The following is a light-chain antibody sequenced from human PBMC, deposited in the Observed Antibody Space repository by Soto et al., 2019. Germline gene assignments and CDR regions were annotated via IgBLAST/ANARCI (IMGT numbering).Light chain of an antibody. CDR3: QQHNSRLRS. Sequence: RDRKSVAWGASQGISNYLAWYQQKPGKVPKLLTYAASTLQSRVPSRFNGSGSALDISHTMGSILHEDVVTYYCQQHNSRLRSFGQGTKVDIK. CDR2: AAS. J-gene: IGKJ1*01. V-gene: IGKV1-27*01. CDR1: QGISNY.